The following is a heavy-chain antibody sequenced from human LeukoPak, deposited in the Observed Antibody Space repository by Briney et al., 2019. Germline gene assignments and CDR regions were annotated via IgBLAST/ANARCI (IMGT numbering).Heavy chain of an antibody. CDR1: EFTFDNYA. CDR2: ISGSGYYS. CDR3: AKGGPTGSNYFDF. Sequence: PGGSLRLSCAASEFTFDNYAMSWVRQAPGKGLEWVSVISGSGYYSYYADSVKGRFTVSRDNSKTTLYLQMSSLRADDTAVYYCAKGGPTGSNYFDFWGQGTLVTVSS. J-gene: IGHJ4*02. D-gene: IGHD1-26*01. V-gene: IGHV3-23*01.